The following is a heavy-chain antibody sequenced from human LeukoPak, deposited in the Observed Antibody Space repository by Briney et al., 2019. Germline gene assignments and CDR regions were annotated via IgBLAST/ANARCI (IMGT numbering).Heavy chain of an antibody. V-gene: IGHV4-39*07. Sequence: TSETLSLTCIVSGGSISSNIHYWGWIRQPPGKGLEWIGSIHYSGSTYYNTSLMGRVAISVDTSKSQFSLSLNSVTAADTAVYYCARDEIYVAAAGFYWGQGTLVTVSS. CDR3: ARDEIYVAAAGFY. D-gene: IGHD6-25*01. CDR1: GGSISSNIHY. J-gene: IGHJ4*02. CDR2: IHYSGST.